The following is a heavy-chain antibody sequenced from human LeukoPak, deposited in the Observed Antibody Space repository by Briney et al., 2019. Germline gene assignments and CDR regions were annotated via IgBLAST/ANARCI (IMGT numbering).Heavy chain of an antibody. CDR2: IGTAGDT. CDR1: GFTFSSYD. D-gene: IGHD1-26*01. V-gene: IGHV3-13*01. CDR3: ARDSWESGLDYFDY. J-gene: IGHJ4*02. Sequence: GGSLRLSCAASGFTFSSYDMHWVRQATGKGLEWVSAIGTAGDTYYPDSVKGRFTISRDNAKNTLYLQMNSLRAEDTAVYYCARDSWESGLDYFDYWGQGTLVTVSS.